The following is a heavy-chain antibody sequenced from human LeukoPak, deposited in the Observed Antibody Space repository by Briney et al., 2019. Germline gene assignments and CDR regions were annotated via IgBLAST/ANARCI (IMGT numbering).Heavy chain of an antibody. CDR3: ATDRISVAGIFDY. CDR2: IGGSGAET. V-gene: IGHV3-23*01. J-gene: IGHJ4*02. D-gene: IGHD6-19*01. CDR1: GFTFSTYT. Sequence: PGGSLRLSCAASGFTFSTYTMGWVRQAPGKGLEWVSVIGGSGAETHYADSVKGRFTISRDNSKNTLYLQMNTLRAEDTAVYYCATDRISVAGIFDYWGQGTLVTVSS.